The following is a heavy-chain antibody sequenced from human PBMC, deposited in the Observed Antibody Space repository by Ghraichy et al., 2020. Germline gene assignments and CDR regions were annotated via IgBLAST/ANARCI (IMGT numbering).Heavy chain of an antibody. CDR1: GFTFSSYS. V-gene: IGHV3-48*01. CDR2: ISSSSSTI. CDR3: ARGDYYDSSGYYYGTTETDAFDI. D-gene: IGHD3-22*01. Sequence: GESLNISCAASGFTFSSYSMNWVRQAPGKGLEWVSYISSSSSTIYYADSVKGRFTISRDNAKNSLYLQMNSLRAEDTAVYYCARGDYYDSSGYYYGTTETDAFDIWGQGTMVTVSS. J-gene: IGHJ3*02.